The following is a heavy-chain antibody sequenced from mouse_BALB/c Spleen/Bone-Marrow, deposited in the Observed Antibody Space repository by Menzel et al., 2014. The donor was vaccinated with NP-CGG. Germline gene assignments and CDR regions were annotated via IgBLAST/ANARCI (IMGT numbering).Heavy chain of an antibody. Sequence: EVQLQQSGPELVKPGASVKISCKASGYTFTDYNMHWVKQSPGKSLEWIGYIYPYNGGTGYNQKFKSKATLTVDNSSSTSYIVLRNLLPAASPANYCGSGRVYDGCYVLAYWRQGTLVTVS. V-gene: IGHV1S29*02. D-gene: IGHD2-3*01. J-gene: IGHJ3*01. CDR3: GSGRVYDGCYVLAY. CDR2: IYPYNGGT. CDR1: GYTFTDYN.